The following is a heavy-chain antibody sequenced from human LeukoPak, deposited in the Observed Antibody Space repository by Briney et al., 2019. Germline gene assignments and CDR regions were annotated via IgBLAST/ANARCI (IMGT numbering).Heavy chain of an antibody. J-gene: IGHJ5*01. CDR3: AIWPIFSGRYWNWFDS. CDR1: GDSQPRNSAA. CDR2: TYYTSKWYN. V-gene: IGHV6-1*01. Sequence: SQTLSLIYSISGDSQPRNSAAWKWIRQSPSRGLEWLGRTYYTSKWYNDYAVSVKSRIAINPDTSKNQFSLQLNSVTPEDTAVYYCAIWPIFSGRYWNWFDSWGQGTLVTVSS. D-gene: IGHD2-8*02.